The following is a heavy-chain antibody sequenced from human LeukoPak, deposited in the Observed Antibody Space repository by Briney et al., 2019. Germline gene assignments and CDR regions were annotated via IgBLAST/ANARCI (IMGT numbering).Heavy chain of an antibody. CDR2: IKQDGSEK. CDR1: KFTFSNSW. D-gene: IGHD6-19*01. Sequence: GGSLRLSCAASKFTFSNSWMTWVRQAPGKGLEWVANIKQDGSEKYYVDSVKGRFTISRDNAKNSLYLQMNSLRAEDTAVYYCAKDPGQWLVLGGAWDVWGKGTTVTVSS. J-gene: IGHJ6*04. CDR3: AKDPGQWLVLGGAWDV. V-gene: IGHV3-7*03.